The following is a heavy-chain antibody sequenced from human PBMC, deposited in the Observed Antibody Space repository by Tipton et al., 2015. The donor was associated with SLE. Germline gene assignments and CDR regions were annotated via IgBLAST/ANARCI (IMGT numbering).Heavy chain of an antibody. D-gene: IGHD6-13*01. CDR3: ARISTRIRSRRIAAAGNYGMDV. CDR1: GGSFSGYY. V-gene: IGHV4-34*01. CDR2: INHSGST. Sequence: TLSLTCAVYGGSFSGYYWSWIRQPPGKGLEWIGEINHSGSTNYNPSLKSRVTISVDTSKNQFSLKLSSVTAADTAVYYCARISTRIRSRRIAAAGNYGMDVWGQGTTVTVSS. J-gene: IGHJ6*02.